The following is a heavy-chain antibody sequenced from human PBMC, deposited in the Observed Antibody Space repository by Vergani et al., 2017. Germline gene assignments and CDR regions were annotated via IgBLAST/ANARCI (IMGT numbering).Heavy chain of an antibody. CDR2: IIPIFGTA. J-gene: IGHJ4*02. CDR1: GGTFSSYA. Sequence: QVQLVQSGAEVKKPGSSVKVSCKASGGTFSSYAISWVRQAPGQGLEWMGGIIPIFGTANYAQKFQGRVTITADKSTSTAYMELSSLISEETAVYYCARDRMVRGVIIGGVDYWGQGTLVTVSS. V-gene: IGHV1-69*06. CDR3: ARDRMVRGVIIGGVDY. D-gene: IGHD3-10*01.